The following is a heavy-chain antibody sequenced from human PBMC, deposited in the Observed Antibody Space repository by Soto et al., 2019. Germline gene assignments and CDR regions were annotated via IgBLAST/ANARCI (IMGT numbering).Heavy chain of an antibody. CDR3: ARDKTGTNYYNGLDV. CDR2: IIPIFNTP. CDR1: GGTFNTYA. D-gene: IGHD1-1*01. Sequence: QVQLVQSGAEVKKPGSSVKVSCKASGGTFNTYAISWVRQAPGQGLEWMGGIIPIFNTPNYAQRFQGRVTITADESTSTAYMELSSLRSEDTALYYCARDKTGTNYYNGLDVWGPGTTVTVSS. J-gene: IGHJ6*02. V-gene: IGHV1-69*12.